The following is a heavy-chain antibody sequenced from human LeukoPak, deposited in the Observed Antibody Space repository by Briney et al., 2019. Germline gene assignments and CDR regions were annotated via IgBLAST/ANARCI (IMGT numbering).Heavy chain of an antibody. V-gene: IGHV3-20*01. CDR2: IDWNGGRI. CDR3: ARGISGSYSDAYNY. D-gene: IGHD1-26*01. Sequence: GGSLRLSCAASGFTFDDYGMSWVRQAPGKGPEWVSGIDWNGGRIGYADSVKGRFTISRDNAKNSLYLQMNSLRAEDTALYHCARGISGSYSDAYNYWGQGTLVTVSS. CDR1: GFTFDDYG. J-gene: IGHJ4*02.